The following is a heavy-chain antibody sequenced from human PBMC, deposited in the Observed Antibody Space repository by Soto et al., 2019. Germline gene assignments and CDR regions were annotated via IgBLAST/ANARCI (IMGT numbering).Heavy chain of an antibody. D-gene: IGHD6-19*01. V-gene: IGHV5-51*01. Sequence: GYSLNLSCKGSGYSFTRYWIGWVRQLPGKGLEWMGIIYPGDSDTRYSPSFQGQVTISADKSISTAYLQWSSLKASDTAMYYCARRGAVAFYQGMDVWGQGTTVTVSS. CDR2: IYPGDSDT. CDR1: GYSFTRYW. J-gene: IGHJ6*02. CDR3: ARRGAVAFYQGMDV.